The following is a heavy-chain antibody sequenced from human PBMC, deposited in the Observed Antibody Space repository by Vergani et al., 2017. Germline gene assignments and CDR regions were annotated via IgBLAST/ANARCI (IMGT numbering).Heavy chain of an antibody. D-gene: IGHD6-13*01. Sequence: VQLVESGGGVVQPGRSLRLSCAASGFTFSSYGMHWVRQAPGKGLEWVAVIWYDGSNKYYADSVKGRFTISRDNSKNTLYLQMNSLRAEDTAVYYCARARVGSSVVFYFQHWGQGTLVTVSS. CDR1: GFTFSSYG. CDR3: ARARVGSSVVFYFQH. CDR2: IWYDGSNK. J-gene: IGHJ1*01. V-gene: IGHV3-33*01.